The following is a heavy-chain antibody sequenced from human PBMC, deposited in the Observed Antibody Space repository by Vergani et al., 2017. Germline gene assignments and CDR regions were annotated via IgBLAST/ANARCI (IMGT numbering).Heavy chain of an antibody. CDR2: NYYSGST. Sequence: QVQLQESGPGLVKPSQTLSLTCTVSGGSISSGGYYWSWIRQHPGKGLEWIGYNYYSGSTNYNPTLKSRVTISVDTSKNQFSLKLSSVTAADTAVYYWARARGYYGSAIDYWGQGTLVTVSS. V-gene: IGHV4-61*08. J-gene: IGHJ4*02. D-gene: IGHD3-10*01. CDR3: ARARGYYGSAIDY. CDR1: GGSISSGGYY.